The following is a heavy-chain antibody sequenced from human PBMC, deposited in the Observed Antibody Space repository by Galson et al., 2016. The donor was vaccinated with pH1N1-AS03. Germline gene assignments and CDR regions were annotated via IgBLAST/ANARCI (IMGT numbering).Heavy chain of an antibody. CDR2: IKSKPNSYAT. V-gene: IGHV3-73*01. Sequence: SLRLSCAASGFSFSDSAIHWVRQTSGRGLEWVAHIKSKPNSYATGYAVSVTGRFTVSRDDSTNTAFLEMSSLKTEDTAVYYCSRLKPLDRGRNDAFDYWGQGALVTVSS. D-gene: IGHD3-10*01. CDR1: GFSFSDSA. CDR3: SRLKPLDRGRNDAFDY. J-gene: IGHJ4*02.